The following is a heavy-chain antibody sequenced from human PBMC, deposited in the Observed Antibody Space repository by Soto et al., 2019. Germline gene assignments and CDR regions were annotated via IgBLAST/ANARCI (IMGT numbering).Heavy chain of an antibody. CDR3: ARVVSLYFYDRPGWRYFDL. CDR1: GFTFSSHW. CDR2: IKQDGSEK. V-gene: IGHV3-7*01. Sequence: DVQLEESGGGLVQPGGSLRLSCVGSGFTFSSHWMSWVRQAPGKGLEWVANIKQDGSEKYFVDSVKGRFTISRDNAKNTLYLQLNSPRDDDTAAYYCARVVSLYFYDRPGWRYFDLWGRGTLVTVSS. D-gene: IGHD3-22*01. J-gene: IGHJ2*01.